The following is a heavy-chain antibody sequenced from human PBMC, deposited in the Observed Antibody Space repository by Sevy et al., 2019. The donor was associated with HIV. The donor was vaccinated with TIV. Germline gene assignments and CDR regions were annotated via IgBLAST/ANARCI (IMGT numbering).Heavy chain of an antibody. Sequence: GGSLRLSCAASGFTFSSYAMSWVRQAPGKGLEWVSAISGSGGSTYYADSVKGRFTISRDNSKNTLYLQTNSLRAEETAVYYCAKGAYYDFWSGYYFPIDAFDIWGQGTMVTVSS. CDR1: GFTFSSYA. J-gene: IGHJ3*02. CDR3: AKGAYYDFWSGYYFPIDAFDI. CDR2: ISGSGGST. D-gene: IGHD3-3*01. V-gene: IGHV3-23*01.